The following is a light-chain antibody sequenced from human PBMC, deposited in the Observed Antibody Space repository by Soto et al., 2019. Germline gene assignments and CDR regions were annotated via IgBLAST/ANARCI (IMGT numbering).Light chain of an antibody. CDR1: YSNIGSKP. J-gene: IGLJ1*01. V-gene: IGLV1-44*01. Sequence: QSALTQPPSASGTPGQRVTISCSGSYSNIGSKPVNWYQQFPGTAPKLLIYSNNQRPSGVPDRFSGSKSGTSASLAISGLQSEDEADYYCAAWDDSLNVYVFGTGTKLTVL. CDR3: AAWDDSLNVYV. CDR2: SNN.